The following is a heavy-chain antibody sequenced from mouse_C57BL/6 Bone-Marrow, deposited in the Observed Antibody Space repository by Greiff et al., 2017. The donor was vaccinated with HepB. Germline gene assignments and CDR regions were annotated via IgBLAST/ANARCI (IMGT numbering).Heavy chain of an antibody. CDR3: ARVTTVVGGYYFDD. V-gene: IGHV1-20*01. J-gene: IGHJ2*01. CDR2: INPYNGDT. CDR1: GYSFTGYF. D-gene: IGHD1-1*01. Sequence: VQLQQSGPELVKPGDSVKISCKASGYSFTGYFMNWVMQSHGKSLEWIGRINPYNGDTFYNQKFKGKATLTVDKSSSTAHMELRSLTSEDSAVYYCARVTTVVGGYYFDDWGQGTTLTVSS.